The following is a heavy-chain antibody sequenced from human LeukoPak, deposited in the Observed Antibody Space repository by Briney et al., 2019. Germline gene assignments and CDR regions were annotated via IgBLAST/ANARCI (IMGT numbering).Heavy chain of an antibody. Sequence: PSETLSLTCTASGGSISSYYWSWLRQPAGKGLEWIGRIYTSGSTNYNPSLKSRVTMSVDTSKNQFSLKLSSVTAADTAVYYCARERDDYYYGMDVWGQGTTVTVSS. CDR3: ARERDDYYYGMDV. CDR2: IYTSGST. J-gene: IGHJ6*02. CDR1: GGSISSYY. V-gene: IGHV4-4*07.